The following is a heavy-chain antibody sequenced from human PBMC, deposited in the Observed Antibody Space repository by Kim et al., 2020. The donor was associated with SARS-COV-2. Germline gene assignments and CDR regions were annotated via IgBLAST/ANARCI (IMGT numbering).Heavy chain of an antibody. CDR3: ARIARPGGYYYYYGMDV. Sequence: ASVKVSCKASGYTFTGYYMHWVRQAPGQGLEWMGRINPNSGGTNYAQKFQGRVTMTRDTSISTAYMELSRLRSDDTAVYYCARIARPGGYYYYYGMDVWGQGTTVTVSS. D-gene: IGHD6-6*01. CDR2: INPNSGGT. V-gene: IGHV1-2*06. CDR1: GYTFTGYY. J-gene: IGHJ6*02.